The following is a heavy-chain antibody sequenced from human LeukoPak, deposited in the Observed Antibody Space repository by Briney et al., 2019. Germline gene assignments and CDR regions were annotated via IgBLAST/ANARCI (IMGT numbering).Heavy chain of an antibody. CDR2: IYPGDSDT. Sequence: GESLKISCKGSGYSFTSYWIGWVRQMPGKGLEWMGIIYPGDSDTRYSPSFQGQVTISADKSISTAYLQWSRLKASDTAMYYCARQGSLGYCSSTSCYTDYWGQGTLVTVSS. J-gene: IGHJ4*02. CDR1: GYSFTSYW. CDR3: ARQGSLGYCSSTSCYTDY. D-gene: IGHD2-2*02. V-gene: IGHV5-51*01.